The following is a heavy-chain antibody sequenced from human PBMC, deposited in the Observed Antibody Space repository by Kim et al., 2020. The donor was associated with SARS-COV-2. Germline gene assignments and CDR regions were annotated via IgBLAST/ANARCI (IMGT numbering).Heavy chain of an antibody. J-gene: IGHJ6*02. CDR3: AKSLISSGNDYSNYEDYYYGMDV. V-gene: IGHV3-23*01. Sequence: GGSLRLSCAASGFTFSSYAMSWVRQAPGKGLEWVSAISGSGGSTYYADSVKGRFTISRDNSKNTLYLQMNSLRAEGTAVYYCAKSLISSGNDYSNYEDYYYGMDVWGQGTTVTVSS. CDR1: GFTFSSYA. D-gene: IGHD4-4*01. CDR2: ISGSGGST.